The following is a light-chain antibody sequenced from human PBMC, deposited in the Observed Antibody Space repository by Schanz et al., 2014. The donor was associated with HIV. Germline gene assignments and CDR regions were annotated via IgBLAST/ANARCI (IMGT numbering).Light chain of an antibody. CDR2: DVS. CDR1: SSDVDHYSY. Sequence: QSALTQPASVSGSPGQSITISCTGASSDVDHYSYVSWYQQHPGGAPELVIYDVSSRPSGVSDRFSGSLSGNTASLIISGLQAEDEAHYYCASCAAYNTCVFGGGTQLTVL. J-gene: IGLJ7*01. CDR3: ASCAAYNTCV. V-gene: IGLV2-14*03.